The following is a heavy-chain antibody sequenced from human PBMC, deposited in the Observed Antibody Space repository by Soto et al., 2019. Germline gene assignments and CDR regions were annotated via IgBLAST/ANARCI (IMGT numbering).Heavy chain of an antibody. CDR3: AREKPLKYSGSRD. V-gene: IGHV4-31*03. CDR2: IYYSGST. CDR1: GVSISSGGYY. D-gene: IGHD3-10*01. Sequence: SSETLSLTCTVSGVSISSGGYYWSWIRQHPGKGLEWIGYIYYSGSTYYNPSLKSRVTISVDTSKNQFSLKLSSVTAADTAVYYCAREKPLKYSGSRDWGQGTLVTVSS. J-gene: IGHJ4*02.